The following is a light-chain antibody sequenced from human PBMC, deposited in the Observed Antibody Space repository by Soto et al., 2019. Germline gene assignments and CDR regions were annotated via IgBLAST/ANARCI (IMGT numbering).Light chain of an antibody. CDR3: QQRSNGFT. V-gene: IGKV3-11*01. CDR2: DAS. J-gene: IGKJ4*01. CDR1: QSVRTS. Sequence: EVVLTQSPATLSLSPGERATLSCRASQSVRTSLVWYQQKPGQAPRLLIYDASKRATGVTARFSGSGSGTDFSLTISSLEPEDFAYYYCQQRSNGFTFGGGTKVEI.